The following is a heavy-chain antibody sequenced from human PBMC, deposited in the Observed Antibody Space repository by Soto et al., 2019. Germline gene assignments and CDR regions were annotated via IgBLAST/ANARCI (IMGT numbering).Heavy chain of an antibody. J-gene: IGHJ5*02. Sequence: ASVKVSCKASGYTFTSYAMHWVRQAPGQRLEWMGWINAGNGNTKYSQKFQGRVTITRDTSTSTAYMELRSLRSDDTAVYYCARGGSGWYWFDPWGQGTLVTVSS. CDR1: GYTFTSYA. V-gene: IGHV1-3*01. CDR2: INAGNGNT. CDR3: ARGGSGWYWFDP. D-gene: IGHD6-19*01.